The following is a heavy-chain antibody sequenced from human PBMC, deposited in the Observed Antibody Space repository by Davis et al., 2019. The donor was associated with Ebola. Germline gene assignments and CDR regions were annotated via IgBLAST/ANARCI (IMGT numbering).Heavy chain of an antibody. CDR1: GVSISRHY. CDR2: IHYSGSA. D-gene: IGHD3-16*01. Sequence: PSETLSLTCAVSGVSISRHYWSWIRQPPGKGLECIGSIHYSGSATYNPSLKSRVTISVDTSKNQFSLKLNSLRAADTAVYYCAERGGSVWGQGTLVTVSS. J-gene: IGHJ4*02. V-gene: IGHV4-59*11. CDR3: AERGGSV.